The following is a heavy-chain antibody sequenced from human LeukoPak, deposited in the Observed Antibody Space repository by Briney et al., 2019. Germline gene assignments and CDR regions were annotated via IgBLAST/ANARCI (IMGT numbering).Heavy chain of an antibody. CDR3: ARDSDGNYGYYYYGTDV. D-gene: IGHD4-17*01. CDR2: IIPIFGTA. V-gene: IGHV1-69*13. CDR1: GGTFSSYA. Sequence: ASVKVSCTASGGTFSSYAISWVRQAPGQGLEWMGGIIPIFGTANYAQKFQGRVTITADESTSTAHMELSSLRSEDTAVYYCARDSDGNYGYYYYGTDVWGQGTTVTVSS. J-gene: IGHJ6*02.